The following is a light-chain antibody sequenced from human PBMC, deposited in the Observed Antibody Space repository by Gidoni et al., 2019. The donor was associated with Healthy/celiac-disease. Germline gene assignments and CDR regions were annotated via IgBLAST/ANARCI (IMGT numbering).Light chain of an antibody. V-gene: IGKV1-33*01. Sequence: DIQMTQYPSSLSASVGARVTIPCQARQDISDYLKWYQQKPGKAPKLLIYDASNLETGVPSRFSGSGSGTDFTVNINSLQHEDIEIYYCQRYDKLPYTFGQGTKLEIK. CDR1: QDISDY. CDR3: QRYDKLPYT. J-gene: IGKJ2*01. CDR2: DAS.